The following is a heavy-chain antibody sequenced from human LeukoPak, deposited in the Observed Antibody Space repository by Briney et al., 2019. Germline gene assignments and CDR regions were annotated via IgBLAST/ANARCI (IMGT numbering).Heavy chain of an antibody. V-gene: IGHV1-18*01. D-gene: IGHD3-16*01. CDR3: ARGAAVMITFGGVIQTDFDY. CDR1: GYTFTSYG. Sequence: GASVKVSCKASGYTFTSYGISWVRQAPGQGLEWMGWISAYNGNTNYAQKLQGRVTMTTDTSTTTAYMELRSLRSDDTAVYYCARGAAVMITFGGVIQTDFDYWGQGTLVTVSS. CDR2: ISAYNGNT. J-gene: IGHJ4*02.